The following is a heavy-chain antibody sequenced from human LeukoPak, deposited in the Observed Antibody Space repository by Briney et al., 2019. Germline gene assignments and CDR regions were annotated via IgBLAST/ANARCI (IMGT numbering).Heavy chain of an antibody. V-gene: IGHV3-48*02. D-gene: IGHD3-10*01. J-gene: IGHJ3*02. CDR3: ARDLVTGSGSSI. Sequence: PGGSLRLSCAASGFTFSSYSMNWVRQAPGKGLEWVSYISSSSTLYYADSVKGRFTISRDNAKNSLYLQMNSLRDEDTAVYYCARDLVTGSGSSIWGQGTMVTVSS. CDR2: ISSSSTL. CDR1: GFTFSSYS.